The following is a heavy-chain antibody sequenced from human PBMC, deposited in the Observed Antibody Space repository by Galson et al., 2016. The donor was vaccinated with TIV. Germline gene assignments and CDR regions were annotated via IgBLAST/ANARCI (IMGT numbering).Heavy chain of an antibody. Sequence: QSGAEVKKPGESLKISCKASGYTFSDYAINWVRQVPGQGLEWMGWINTKTGNPTYAQGFTGRFVFSLDTTVSTAFLQITSLKAEDTAVYYCARGRGSPPYYYYYMEHWGKGTAVTVSS. V-gene: IGHV7-4-1*02. CDR3: ARGRGSPPYYYYYMEH. CDR1: GYTFSDYA. J-gene: IGHJ6*03. CDR2: INTKTGNP.